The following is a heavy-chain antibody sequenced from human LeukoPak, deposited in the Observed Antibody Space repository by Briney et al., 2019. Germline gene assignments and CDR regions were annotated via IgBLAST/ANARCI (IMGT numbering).Heavy chain of an antibody. D-gene: IGHD3-22*01. CDR3: ARAGSPPYYYDSSGYLTLDY. Sequence: SVKVSCKASGGTFSSYAISWVRQAPGQGLEWMGGIIPIFGTANYAQKFQGRVTITTDESTSTAYMELSSLRSEDTAVYYCARAGSPPYYYDSSGYLTLDYWGQGTLVTVSS. CDR2: IIPIFGTA. V-gene: IGHV1-69*05. CDR1: GGTFSSYA. J-gene: IGHJ4*02.